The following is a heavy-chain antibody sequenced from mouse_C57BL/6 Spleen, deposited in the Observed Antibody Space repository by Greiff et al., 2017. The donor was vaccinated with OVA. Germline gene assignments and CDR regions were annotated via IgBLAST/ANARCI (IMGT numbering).Heavy chain of an antibody. CDR3: ARPVPPYYYAMDY. CDR2: ISSGSSTI. D-gene: IGHD1-1*01. CDR1: GFTFSDYG. J-gene: IGHJ4*01. V-gene: IGHV5-17*01. Sequence: EVQLVESGGGLVKPGGSLKLSCAASGFTFSDYGMHWVRQAPEKGLEWVAYISSGSSTIYYADTVKGRFTISRDNAKNTLFLQMTSLRSEDTAMYYCARPVPPYYYAMDYWGQGTSVTVSS.